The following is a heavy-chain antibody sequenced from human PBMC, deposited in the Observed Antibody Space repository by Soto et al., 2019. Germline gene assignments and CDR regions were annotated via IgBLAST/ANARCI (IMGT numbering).Heavy chain of an antibody. CDR1: GFTFSSYS. D-gene: IGHD6-13*01. J-gene: IGHJ5*02. CDR3: ARVSRAAANNWFDP. Sequence: GGSLRLSCAASGFTFSSYSMNWVRQAPGKGLEWVSYISSSSSTIYYADSVKGRFTISRDNAKNSLYLQMNSLRDEDTAVYYCARVSRAAANNWFDPWGQGTLVTVSS. CDR2: ISSSSSTI. V-gene: IGHV3-48*02.